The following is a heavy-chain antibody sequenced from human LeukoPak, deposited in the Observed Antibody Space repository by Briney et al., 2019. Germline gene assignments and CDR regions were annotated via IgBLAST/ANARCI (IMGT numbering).Heavy chain of an antibody. J-gene: IGHJ4*02. CDR2: VLGNGGTT. V-gene: IGHV3-64*01. CDR3: ARERAFYYFDY. Sequence: GGSLRLSCEASGFTFTTYTMHWVRQAPGKGLEYVSGVLGNGGTTYYANSVKGRFTISRDNSKNTVYLQMGSLRAEDTAVYYCARERAFYYFDYWGQGSLVTVSS. CDR1: GFTFTTYT.